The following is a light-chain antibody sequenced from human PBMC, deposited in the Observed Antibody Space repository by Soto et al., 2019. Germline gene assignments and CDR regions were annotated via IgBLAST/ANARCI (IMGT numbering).Light chain of an antibody. V-gene: IGKV3-15*01. J-gene: IGKJ3*01. CDR1: QSIRSD. CDR3: QQYNKWHPFT. CDR2: DAS. Sequence: EMVMTQSPATLSVSPGERATLSCRASQSIRSDLAWYQQRPGQAPRLLIYDASTRAAGIPARFIGSGSGTEFTLTISSLQYEDFAVYHCQQYNKWHPFTFGHGT.